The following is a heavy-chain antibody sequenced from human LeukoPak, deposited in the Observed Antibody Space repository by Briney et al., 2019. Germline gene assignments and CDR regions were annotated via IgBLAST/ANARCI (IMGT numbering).Heavy chain of an antibody. CDR2: IRYDGSNK. D-gene: IGHD2-2*01. Sequence: PGGSLRLSCAASGFTFSYYWMSWVRQAPGKGLEWVAFIRYDGSNKYYADSVKGRFTISRDNSKNTLYLQMNSLRAEDTAVYYCAKRCSSTSCYDAFDIWGQGTMVTVSS. J-gene: IGHJ3*02. V-gene: IGHV3-30*02. CDR1: GFTFSYYW. CDR3: AKRCSSTSCYDAFDI.